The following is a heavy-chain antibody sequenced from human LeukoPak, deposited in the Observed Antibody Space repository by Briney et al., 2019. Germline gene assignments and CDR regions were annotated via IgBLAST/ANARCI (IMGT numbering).Heavy chain of an antibody. J-gene: IGHJ5*02. CDR1: GGTFSSYV. V-gene: IGHV1-69*05. Sequence: SVKVSCKASGGTFSSYVISWVRQAPGQGLEWMGGIIPIFGTPNYAQKFQGRVTITMDESTSTAYMELSSLRSEDTAVYYCARARIYYYGSGSYYINWFDPWGQGTLVTVSS. CDR2: IIPIFGTP. D-gene: IGHD3-10*01. CDR3: ARARIYYYGSGSYYINWFDP.